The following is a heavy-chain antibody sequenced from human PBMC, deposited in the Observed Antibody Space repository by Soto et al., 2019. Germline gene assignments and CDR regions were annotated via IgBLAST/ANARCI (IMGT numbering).Heavy chain of an antibody. V-gene: IGHV4-39*01. Sequence: QLQLQESGPGLVKPSETLSLTCTVSGGSIRDSNYYWGWIRQSPGKGLEWIGSVYYSGTTYYNPSLQSQVTISVDTSKNQFSLNLRSVTATDTAVYYCARHSGCFGIAGAGVDSWGQGTRVTVSS. J-gene: IGHJ5*01. CDR1: GGSIRDSNYY. CDR3: ARHSGCFGIAGAGVDS. CDR2: VYYSGTT. D-gene: IGHD6-19*01.